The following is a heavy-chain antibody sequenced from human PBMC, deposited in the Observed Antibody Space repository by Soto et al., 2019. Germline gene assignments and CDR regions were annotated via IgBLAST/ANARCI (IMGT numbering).Heavy chain of an antibody. V-gene: IGHV4-30-4*01. CDR3: ARVHPARGWFDP. J-gene: IGHJ5*02. D-gene: IGHD3-10*01. Sequence: SETLSLTCTVSGGSISSGDYYWSWIRQPPGKGLEWIGYIYYSGSTYYNPSLKSRVTISVDTSKNQFSRKLSSVTAADTAVYYCARVHPARGWFDPWGQGTLVTVSS. CDR1: GGSISSGDYY. CDR2: IYYSGST.